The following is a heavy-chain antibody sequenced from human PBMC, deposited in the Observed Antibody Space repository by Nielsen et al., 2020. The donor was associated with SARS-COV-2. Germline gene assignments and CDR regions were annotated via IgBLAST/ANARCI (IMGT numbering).Heavy chain of an antibody. CDR3: ARDQHIVVVTAIPGAFDI. CDR2: ISSSGSTI. V-gene: IGHV3-48*03. Sequence: GESLKISCAASGFTFSSYEMNWVRQAPGKGLEWVSYISSSGSTIYCADSVKGRFTISRDNAKNSLYLQMNSLRAEDTAVYYCARDQHIVVVTAIPGAFDIWGQGTMVTVSS. J-gene: IGHJ3*02. CDR1: GFTFSSYE. D-gene: IGHD2-21*02.